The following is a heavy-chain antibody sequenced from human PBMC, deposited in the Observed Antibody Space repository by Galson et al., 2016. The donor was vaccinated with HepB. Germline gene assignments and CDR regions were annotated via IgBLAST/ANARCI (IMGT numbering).Heavy chain of an antibody. CDR1: GYIFPSYW. Sequence: QSGAEVKKPGESLKISCQASGYIFPSYWIGWVRQMPGKGLEWMGIIYPADSDTRYSPTFQGQVTISADKSISAAYLQWSSLKASDTAVYYCGRHDMYVSTGYPIDYWGQGTLVTVSS. D-gene: IGHD3-22*01. V-gene: IGHV5-51*01. CDR3: GRHDMYVSTGYPIDY. CDR2: IYPADSDT. J-gene: IGHJ4*02.